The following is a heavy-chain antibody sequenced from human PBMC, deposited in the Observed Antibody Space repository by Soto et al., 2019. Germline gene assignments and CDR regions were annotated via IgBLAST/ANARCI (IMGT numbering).Heavy chain of an antibody. V-gene: IGHV1-46*01. Sequence: GASVKVSCKASGYTFTSYYIHWVRQAPGQGLEWMGIINPSGGSTSYAQKFQGRVTMTRDTSTSTVYMELSSLRSEDTAVYYCARGSKYYYDSSGLFDYWGQGTLVTVSS. CDR2: INPSGGST. CDR3: ARGSKYYYDSSGLFDY. J-gene: IGHJ4*02. D-gene: IGHD3-22*01. CDR1: GYTFTSYY.